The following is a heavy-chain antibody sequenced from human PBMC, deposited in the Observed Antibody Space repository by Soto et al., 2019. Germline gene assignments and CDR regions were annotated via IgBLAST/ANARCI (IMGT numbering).Heavy chain of an antibody. D-gene: IGHD2-15*01. J-gene: IGHJ6*02. CDR2: MLYSGLT. Sequence: SETLSLTCSVSGYSVSSSDYYWAWIRQPPGKGLEWIGSMLYSGLTYYNPSLKSRVTLSVDTSKNQFSVRLHSVTASDTAVYYCAPLSVSLSGPYGIHVWGQGTTVTVSS. CDR3: APLSVSLSGPYGIHV. V-gene: IGHV4-39*01. CDR1: GYSVSSSDYY.